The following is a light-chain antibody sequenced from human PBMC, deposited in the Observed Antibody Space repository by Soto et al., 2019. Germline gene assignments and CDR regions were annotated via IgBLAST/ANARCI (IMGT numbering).Light chain of an antibody. Sequence: QSVLTQPPSASGTPGQRVTISCSGSSSNIGSNYVHWYHLLPGTAPKLLIYNNNQRPSGVPDRFSGSKSGTSASLAISGLRSEDEADYYCAAWDDSLSGVLFGGGTQLTVL. CDR3: AAWDDSLSGVL. J-gene: IGLJ2*01. V-gene: IGLV1-47*01. CDR2: NNN. CDR1: SSNIGSNY.